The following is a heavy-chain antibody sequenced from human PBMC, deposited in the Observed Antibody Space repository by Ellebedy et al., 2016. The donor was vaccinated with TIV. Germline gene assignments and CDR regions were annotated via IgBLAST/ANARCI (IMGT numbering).Heavy chain of an antibody. J-gene: IGHJ5*02. D-gene: IGHD2-15*01. Sequence: ASVKVSXXASGYTFTSYYMHWVRQAPGQGLEWMGIINPSAGSTSFAQRFQGRVTMTRDTSTSTVYMELTSLTSEDTAVYFCARDGLVVAAGGGWFDPWGQGTLVTVSS. CDR1: GYTFTSYY. CDR3: ARDGLVVAAGGGWFDP. CDR2: INPSAGST. V-gene: IGHV1-46*01.